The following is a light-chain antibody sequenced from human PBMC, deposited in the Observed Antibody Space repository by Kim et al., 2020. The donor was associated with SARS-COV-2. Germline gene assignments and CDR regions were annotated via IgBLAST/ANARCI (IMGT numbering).Light chain of an antibody. CDR3: QQFNNYPPLT. J-gene: IGKJ4*01. V-gene: IGKV1D-13*01. Sequence: AIQLTQSPSSLSASVGDRVTITCRASQGISSALAWYQQKPGKAPKLLIYDASSLESGVPSRFSGSGSGTDFTLTISSLQPEDFATYYFQQFNNYPPLTFGGGTKVDIK. CDR2: DAS. CDR1: QGISSA.